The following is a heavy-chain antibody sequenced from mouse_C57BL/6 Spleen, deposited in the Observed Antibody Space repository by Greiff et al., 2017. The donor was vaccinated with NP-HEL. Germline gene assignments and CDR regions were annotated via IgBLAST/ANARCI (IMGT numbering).Heavy chain of an antibody. J-gene: IGHJ4*01. CDR3: ARPYPYYYAMDY. Sequence: VQLQQPGAELVRPGTSVKLSCKASGYTFTSYWMHWVKQRPGQGLEWIGVIDPSDSYTNYNQKFKGKATLTVDTSSSTAYMQLSSLTSEDSAVYYCARPYPYYYAMDYWGQGTSVTVSS. CDR2: IDPSDSYT. D-gene: IGHD2-10*01. CDR1: GYTFTSYW. V-gene: IGHV1-59*01.